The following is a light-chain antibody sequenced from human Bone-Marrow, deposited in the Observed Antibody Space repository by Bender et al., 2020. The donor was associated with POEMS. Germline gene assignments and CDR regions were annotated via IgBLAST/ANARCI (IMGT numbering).Light chain of an antibody. CDR3: NSFTSSSIVV. Sequence: QSALTQPASVSGSLGQSITISCTGTSSDVGGYGYVSWYQQHPGKVPKLIIYDVSRRPSGVSHRFSASKSGNTASLTISGLQAEDEADYYCNSFTSSSIVVFGSGTKVRVL. V-gene: IGLV2-14*01. CDR1: SSDVGGYGY. CDR2: DVS. J-gene: IGLJ1*01.